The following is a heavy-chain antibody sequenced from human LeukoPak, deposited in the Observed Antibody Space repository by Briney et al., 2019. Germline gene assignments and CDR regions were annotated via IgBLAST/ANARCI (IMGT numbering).Heavy chain of an antibody. V-gene: IGHV3-48*01. D-gene: IGHD1-26*01. Sequence: GGSLRLSCAAAGFTFSNHSLSWVRQAPGKGLEWISYISWTLTTIYYADSVKGRFTISRDNGKNSLYLQMNNLRGEDTAVYYCARSPKAGPGIVGNWFDSWGQGTLVTVSS. CDR1: GFTFSNHS. CDR3: ARSPKAGPGIVGNWFDS. J-gene: IGHJ5*01. CDR2: ISWTLTTI.